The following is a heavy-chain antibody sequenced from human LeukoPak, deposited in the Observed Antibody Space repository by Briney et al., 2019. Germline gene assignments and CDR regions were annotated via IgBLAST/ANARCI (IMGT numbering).Heavy chain of an antibody. V-gene: IGHV1-69*06. CDR2: IIPIFGTA. CDR3: ARKGSYLLREYYFDY. J-gene: IGHJ4*02. Sequence: SVKVSCKASGGTFSSYAISWVRQAPGQGLEWMGGIIPIFGTANYAQKFQGRVTITADKSTSTAYMELSSLRSEDTAVYYCARKGSYLLREYYFDYWGQGTLVTVSS. D-gene: IGHD1-26*01. CDR1: GGTFSSYA.